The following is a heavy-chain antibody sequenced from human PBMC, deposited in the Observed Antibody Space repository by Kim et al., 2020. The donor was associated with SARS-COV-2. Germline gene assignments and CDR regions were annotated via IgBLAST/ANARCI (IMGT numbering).Heavy chain of an antibody. CDR1: GGSVSSGSYY. Sequence: SETLSLTCTVSGGSVSSGSYYWSWIRQPPGKGLEWIGYIYYSGSTNYNPSLKSRVTISVDTSKNQFSLKLSSVTAADTAVYYCARDRGSGSYYKNYFDYWGQGTLVTVSS. D-gene: IGHD3-10*01. V-gene: IGHV4-61*01. J-gene: IGHJ4*02. CDR2: IYYSGST. CDR3: ARDRGSGSYYKNYFDY.